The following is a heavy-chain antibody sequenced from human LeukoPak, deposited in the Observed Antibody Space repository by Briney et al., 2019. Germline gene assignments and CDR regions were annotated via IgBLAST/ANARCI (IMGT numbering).Heavy chain of an antibody. D-gene: IGHD3-3*01. CDR2: ISSSSSYI. CDR3: ARDRLDLGVVGYGMDV. V-gene: IGHV3-21*01. Sequence: GGSLRLSCAASGFTFSSYAMSWVRQAPGKGLEWVSSISSSSSYIYYADSVKGRFTISRDNAKNSLYLQMNSLRAEDTAVYYCARDRLDLGVVGYGMDVWGQGTTVTVSS. J-gene: IGHJ6*02. CDR1: GFTFSSYA.